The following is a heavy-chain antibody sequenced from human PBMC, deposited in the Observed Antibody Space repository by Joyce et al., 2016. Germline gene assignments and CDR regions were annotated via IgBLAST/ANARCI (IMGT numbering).Heavy chain of an antibody. CDR3: ARVVPPYCSAGTCHSSMFDN. D-gene: IGHD2-15*01. CDR1: DGSVSSSSYF. J-gene: IGHJ4*02. Sequence: QVQLQESGPGLVKPSETLTLTCTVFDGSVSSSSYFWSWIRQPPGKALEWICYIYYSGSTKYNPSLESRVTMSVDTSKNQFSLKLSSVTAADTALYYCARVVPPYCSAGTCHSSMFDNWGQGTLVTVSS. CDR2: IYYSGST. V-gene: IGHV4-61*01.